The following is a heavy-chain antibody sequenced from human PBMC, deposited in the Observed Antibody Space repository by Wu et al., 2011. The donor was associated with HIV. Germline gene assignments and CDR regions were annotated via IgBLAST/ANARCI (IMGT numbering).Heavy chain of an antibody. CDR2: INPHSGGT. CDR1: GGTFNSYA. Sequence: PGSSVKVSCKASGGTFNSYAISWVRQAPGQGLEWMGWINPHSGGTNFAQKFQGRVTMTRDTSITTAYMELSRLRSDDTAVYYCTRDPYSSSFYYYYFMDVWGKGTTVTVSS. CDR3: TRDPYSSSFYYYYFMDV. J-gene: IGHJ6*03. D-gene: IGHD6-6*01. V-gene: IGHV1-2*02.